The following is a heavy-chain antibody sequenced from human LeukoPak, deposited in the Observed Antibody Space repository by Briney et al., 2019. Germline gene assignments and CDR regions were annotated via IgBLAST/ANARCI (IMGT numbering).Heavy chain of an antibody. CDR2: INHSGST. V-gene: IGHV4-34*01. Sequence: SETLSLTCAVYGGSFSGYYWSWIRQPPGKGLEWIGGINHSGSTNYNPSLKSRVTISVDTSKNQFSLKLSSVTAADTAVYYCARERGTCSSTSCSSDAFDIWGQGTMVTVSS. D-gene: IGHD2-2*01. CDR3: ARERGTCSSTSCSSDAFDI. J-gene: IGHJ3*02. CDR1: GGSFSGYY.